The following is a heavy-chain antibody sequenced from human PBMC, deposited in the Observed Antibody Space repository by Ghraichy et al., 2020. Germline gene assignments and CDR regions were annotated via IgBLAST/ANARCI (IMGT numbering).Heavy chain of an antibody. CDR3: ARGQSGYGGTLPL. V-gene: IGHV4-34*01. CDR2: INHSGST. J-gene: IGHJ4*02. CDR1: GGSFSGYY. Sequence: SETLSLTCAVYGGSFSGYYWSWIRQPPGKGLEWIGEINHSGSTNYNPSLKSRVTISVDTSKNQFSLKLSSVTAADTAVYYCARGQSGYGGTLPLWGQGTLVTVSS. D-gene: IGHD4-23*01.